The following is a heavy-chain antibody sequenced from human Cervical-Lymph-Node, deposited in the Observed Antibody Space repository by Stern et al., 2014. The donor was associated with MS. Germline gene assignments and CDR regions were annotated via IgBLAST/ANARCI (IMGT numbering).Heavy chain of an antibody. CDR3: AAGPDRDSSDDYYHGMDV. D-gene: IGHD3-22*01. J-gene: IGHJ6*02. CDR2: IVVGSGDT. Sequence: QMQLVQSGPEVKRPGTSVKVSCKASGFTFSTSAVHWVRQTRGQRLEWIGWIVVGSGDTKYEQKLQEKVTITRDMSTSTAYLELSGLTSEDTAVYYCAAGPDRDSSDDYYHGMDVWGQGTTVTVSS. V-gene: IGHV1-58*01. CDR1: GFTFSTSA.